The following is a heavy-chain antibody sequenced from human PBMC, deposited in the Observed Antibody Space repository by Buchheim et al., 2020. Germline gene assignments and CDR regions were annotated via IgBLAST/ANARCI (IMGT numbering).Heavy chain of an antibody. J-gene: IGHJ4*02. D-gene: IGHD5-18*01. CDR3: ARDQVSDTAMVYYLDY. V-gene: IGHV3-33*01. CDR2: IWYDGSNK. Sequence: QVQLVESGGGVVQPGRSLRLSCAASGFTFSSYGMHWVRQAPGKGLEWVAVIWYDGSNKYYADSVKGRFTISRDNSKNTLYLQMNSLRAEDTAVYYCARDQVSDTAMVYYLDYWGQGTL. CDR1: GFTFSSYG.